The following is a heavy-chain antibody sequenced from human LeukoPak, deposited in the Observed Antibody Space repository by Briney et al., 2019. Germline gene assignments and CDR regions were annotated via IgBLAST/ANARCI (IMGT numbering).Heavy chain of an antibody. CDR1: GFTLSRNY. V-gene: IGHV3-53*01. CDR3: ARRLPKDDGMDV. Sequence: GGSLRLSCAASGFTLSRNYMSGVRQAPGRGVEWVSVIYSGGSTYYADSVQGRFTISRDKSKNTLYLQMNSLRAEDTAVYYCARRLPKDDGMDVWGKGTTVTVSS. J-gene: IGHJ6*04. D-gene: IGHD5-18*01. CDR2: IYSGGST.